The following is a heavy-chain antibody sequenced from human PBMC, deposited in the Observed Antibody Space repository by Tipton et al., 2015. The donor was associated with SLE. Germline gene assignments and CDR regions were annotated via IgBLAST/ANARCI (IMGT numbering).Heavy chain of an antibody. CDR2: IHHSGTT. Sequence: LRLSCTVSGGSISSGGYYWSWLRHHPGKGLEWIGSIHHSGTTHYNPSLKSRFIISVDTSKNRFSLEVSSVTAADTAVYYCARVGYSNYMDVWGKGTTVTVSS. V-gene: IGHV4-31*02. CDR1: GGSISSGGYY. CDR3: ARVGYSNYMDV. J-gene: IGHJ6*03. D-gene: IGHD4-11*01.